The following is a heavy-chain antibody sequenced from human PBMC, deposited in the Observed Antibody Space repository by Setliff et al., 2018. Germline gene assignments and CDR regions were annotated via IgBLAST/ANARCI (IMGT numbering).Heavy chain of an antibody. CDR1: GGSFDSDSHY. J-gene: IGHJ4*02. Sequence: PSETLSLTCTVSGGSFDSDSHYWSWMRQPPGKGLEWIGHIFKSGTNFHPSFRSRVSMSVDTSKSQFSLELTSVTAADTALYYCARDHFGVAGDSWGPGTLVTVPQ. CDR2: IFKSGT. D-gene: IGHD3-3*01. V-gene: IGHV4-61*09. CDR3: ARDHFGVAGDS.